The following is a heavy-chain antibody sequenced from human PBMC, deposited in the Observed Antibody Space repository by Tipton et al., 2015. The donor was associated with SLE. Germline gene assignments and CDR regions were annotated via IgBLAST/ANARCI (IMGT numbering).Heavy chain of an antibody. V-gene: IGHV4-59*12. CDR1: GGTISSSY. CDR2: GDDSGST. D-gene: IGHD6-6*01. CDR3: ARDYSSSHPSLGY. J-gene: IGHJ4*02. Sequence: PGLVKPSENLSLSCRVTGGTISSSYWSWIRQPPGKGLEWIGYGDDSGSTNYNPSLKNRVTISLDTSKNQFFLELRSVAAADTAVYYCARDYSSSHPSLGYWGQGSLVTVSS.